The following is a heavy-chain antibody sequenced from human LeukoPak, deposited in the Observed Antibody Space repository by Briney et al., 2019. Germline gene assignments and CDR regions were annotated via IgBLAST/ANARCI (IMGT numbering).Heavy chain of an antibody. Sequence: SETLSLTCAVSGYSIISGHYWGWIRQPPGKGLGWNGSIHHSGTTYYNPSLKSRVSISGDTSKNQFSLKLTSVTATDTAVYYCARAAAADPKNWFDPWGQGTLVTVSS. CDR3: ARAAAADPKNWFDP. CDR1: GYSIISGHY. CDR2: IHHSGTT. J-gene: IGHJ5*02. V-gene: IGHV4-38-2*01. D-gene: IGHD6-13*01.